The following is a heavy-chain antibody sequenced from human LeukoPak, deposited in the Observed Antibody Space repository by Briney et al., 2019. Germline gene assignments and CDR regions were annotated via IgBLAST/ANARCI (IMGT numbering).Heavy chain of an antibody. V-gene: IGHV1-2*02. CDR1: GYTFTGYY. CDR2: INPNTGAT. Sequence: APVKVSCKASGYTFTGYYMHWVRQAPGQGLEWMGWINPNTGATKYAEKFQGRVTMTGDTSISTGYMELSSLRSDDTAVYFCARKYDILTGYDNWFDPWGQGTLVTVSS. J-gene: IGHJ5*02. D-gene: IGHD3-9*01. CDR3: ARKYDILTGYDNWFDP.